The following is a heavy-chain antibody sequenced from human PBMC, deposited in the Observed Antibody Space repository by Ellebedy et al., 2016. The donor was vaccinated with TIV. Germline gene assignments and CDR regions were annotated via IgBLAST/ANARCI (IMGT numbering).Heavy chain of an antibody. V-gene: IGHV3-30-3*01. D-gene: IGHD3-22*01. J-gene: IGHJ4*02. CDR1: GFTFSSYT. Sequence: GESLKISCAASGFTFSSYTMHWVRQAPGKGLEWVASISYDGSREYYADSVTGRFTISRDNSKNTLYLQMNRLRAEDTALYYCAKGRKLIRSSSLDYWGQGTLVTVSS. CDR2: ISYDGSRE. CDR3: AKGRKLIRSSSLDY.